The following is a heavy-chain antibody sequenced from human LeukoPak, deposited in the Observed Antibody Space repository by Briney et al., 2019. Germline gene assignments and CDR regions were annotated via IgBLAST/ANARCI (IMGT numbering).Heavy chain of an antibody. V-gene: IGHV3-23*01. Sequence: GGPLRLSCAASGFTFSSYAMSWLRQAPGKGLEWVADINGSGGSTYYADSLKGRFTIPRDNSKNTLYLQMTSLRPGVTAVDYCAKQEGSGWYFDAFDIWGQGTMVTVSS. CDR2: INGSGGST. D-gene: IGHD6-19*01. CDR1: GFTFSSYA. CDR3: AKQEGSGWYFDAFDI. J-gene: IGHJ3*02.